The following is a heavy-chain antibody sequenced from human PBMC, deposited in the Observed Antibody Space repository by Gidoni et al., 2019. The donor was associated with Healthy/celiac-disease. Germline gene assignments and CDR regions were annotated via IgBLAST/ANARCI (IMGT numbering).Heavy chain of an antibody. J-gene: IGHJ5*02. V-gene: IGHV3-33*01. CDR1: GFTFSSYG. Sequence: VQLVESGGGVVQPGRSLRLYCAASGFTFSSYGMHWVRQAPGKGLEWVAVIWYDGSNKYYADSVKGRFTISRDNSKNTLYLQMNSLRAEDTAVYYCARDDCSSGGSCYWFDPWGQGTLVTVSS. CDR3: ARDDCSSGGSCYWFDP. D-gene: IGHD2-15*01. CDR2: IWYDGSNK.